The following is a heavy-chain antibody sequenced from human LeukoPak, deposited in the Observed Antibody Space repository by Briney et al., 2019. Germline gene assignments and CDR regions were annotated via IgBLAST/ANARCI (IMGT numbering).Heavy chain of an antibody. CDR2: INHSGST. D-gene: IGHD3-10*01. J-gene: IGHJ4*02. V-gene: IGHV4-34*01. CDR3: ARGRPDYGSGRSFDY. Sequence: SETLSLTCAVYGGSFSGYYWSWIRQPPGKGLEWIGEINHSGSTNYNPSLKSRVTISVDTSKNQFSLKLSSVTAADTAVYYCARGRPDYGSGRSFDYWGQGTLVTVSS. CDR1: GGSFSGYY.